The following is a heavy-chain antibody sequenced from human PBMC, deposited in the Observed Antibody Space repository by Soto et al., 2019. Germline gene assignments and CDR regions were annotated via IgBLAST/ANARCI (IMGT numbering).Heavy chain of an antibody. CDR1: GYTFTSYG. CDR3: ARGSELAARTQIKAPVYYYYGMDV. Sequence: GASVKVSCKASGYTFTSYGISWVRQAPGQGLEWMGWISAYNGNTNYAQKLQGRVTMTTDTSTSTAYMELRSLRSDDTAVYYCARGSELAARTQIKAPVYYYYGMDVWGQGTTVTVSS. CDR2: ISAYNGNT. V-gene: IGHV1-18*04. D-gene: IGHD6-6*01. J-gene: IGHJ6*02.